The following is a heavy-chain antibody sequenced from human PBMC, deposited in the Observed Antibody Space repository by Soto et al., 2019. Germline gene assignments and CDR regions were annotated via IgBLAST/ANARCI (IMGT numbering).Heavy chain of an antibody. D-gene: IGHD2-2*01. CDR1: GGNRYT. J-gene: IGHJ6*02. Sequence: QVQLVQSGAEVKKPGSSVKVSCKGSGGNRYTITWVRQAPGQGLEWMGRIIPMFGIATYAQNFQGRVTISADKSTSTAYMELSSLRSEDTAVYYCARDSARSDVVPAAISAMDVWGQGTTVTVSS. V-gene: IGHV1-69*08. CDR3: ARDSARSDVVPAAISAMDV. CDR2: IIPMFGIA.